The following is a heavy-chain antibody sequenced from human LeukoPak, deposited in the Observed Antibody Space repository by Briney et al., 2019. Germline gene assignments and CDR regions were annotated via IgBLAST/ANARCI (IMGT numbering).Heavy chain of an antibody. J-gene: IGHJ4*02. CDR1: GGSISSSSYH. D-gene: IGHD3-22*01. Sequence: SETLSLTCTVSGGSISSSSYHWGWIRQPPGKGLEWIGSIYYSGSTYYNPSLKSRVTISVDTSKNQFSLKLSSVTAADTAVYYCAGSRSSGYYYFDYWGQGTLVTVSS. V-gene: IGHV4-39*01. CDR3: AGSRSSGYYYFDY. CDR2: IYYSGST.